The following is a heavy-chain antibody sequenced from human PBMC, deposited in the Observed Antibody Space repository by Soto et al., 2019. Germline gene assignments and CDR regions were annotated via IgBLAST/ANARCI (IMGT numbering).Heavy chain of an antibody. Sequence: QVQLQESGPGLVKPSQTLSLTCTVSGGSISSGDYYWSWIRQPPGKGLEWIGYIYYSGSTYYNPSLKSRVTISVDTSKNQFSLKLSSVTAADTAVYYCARRISYESSGYYFGMAFDIWGQGTMVTVSS. CDR3: ARRISYESSGYYFGMAFDI. D-gene: IGHD3-22*01. J-gene: IGHJ3*02. CDR1: GGSISSGDYY. V-gene: IGHV4-30-4*01. CDR2: IYYSGST.